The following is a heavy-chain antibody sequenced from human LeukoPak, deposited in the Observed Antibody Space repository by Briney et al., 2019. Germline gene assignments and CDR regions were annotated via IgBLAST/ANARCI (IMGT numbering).Heavy chain of an antibody. D-gene: IGHD2-21*01. Sequence: SETLSLTCTVSGGSISSYYWSWIRQPPGKGQEWIGYIYYSGSTNYNPSLKSRVTISVDTSKNQFSLKLSSVTAADTAVYYCARSREVRHIVVVPTSDAFDIWGQGTMVTVSS. CDR3: ARSREVRHIVVVPTSDAFDI. J-gene: IGHJ3*02. CDR2: IYYSGST. CDR1: GGSISSYY. V-gene: IGHV4-59*01.